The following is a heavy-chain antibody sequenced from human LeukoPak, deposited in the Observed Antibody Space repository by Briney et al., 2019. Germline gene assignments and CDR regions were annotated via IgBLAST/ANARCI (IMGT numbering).Heavy chain of an antibody. Sequence: SETLSLTCTVSGGSVSSGSYYWSWIRQPPGKGLEWIGYIYYSGSTNYNPSLKSRVTISVDTSKNQFSLKLSFVTAADTAVYYCARGSSPFDYWGQGTLVTVSS. CDR3: ARGSSPFDY. CDR1: GGSVSSGSYY. V-gene: IGHV4-61*01. CDR2: IYYSGST. J-gene: IGHJ4*02.